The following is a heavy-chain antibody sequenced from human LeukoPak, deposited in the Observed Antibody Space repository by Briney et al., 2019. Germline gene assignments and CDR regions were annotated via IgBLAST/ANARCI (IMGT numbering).Heavy chain of an antibody. CDR1: GFTFSTYG. CDR2: IRYDGTNK. D-gene: IGHD4-17*01. CDR3: ARDRLHYGEYEKTFDY. J-gene: IGHJ4*02. Sequence: GGSLRLSCAASGFTFSTYGMHWVRQAPDKGLEWVAFIRYDGTNKYYADSVKGRFTISRDNAKNSLYLQMNSLRAEDTAVYYCARDRLHYGEYEKTFDYWGQGTLVSVSS. V-gene: IGHV3-30*02.